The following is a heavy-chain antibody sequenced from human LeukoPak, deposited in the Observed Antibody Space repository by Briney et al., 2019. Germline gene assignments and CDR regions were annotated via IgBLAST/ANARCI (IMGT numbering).Heavy chain of an antibody. J-gene: IGHJ4*02. CDR1: GYTFTGYY. D-gene: IGHD3-3*01. Sequence: GASVKVSCKASGYTFTGYYMHWVRQAPGQGLEWMGWINPNSGGTNYAQKFQGRVTMTRDTSISTAYMELSSLRSEDTAVYYCARRLSGPDPGLDYWGQGTLVTVSS. V-gene: IGHV1-2*02. CDR3: ARRLSGPDPGLDY. CDR2: INPNSGGT.